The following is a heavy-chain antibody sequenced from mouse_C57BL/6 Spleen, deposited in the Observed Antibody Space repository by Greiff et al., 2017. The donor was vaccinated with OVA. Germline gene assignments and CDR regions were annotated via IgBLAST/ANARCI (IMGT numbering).Heavy chain of an antibody. D-gene: IGHD1-1*01. CDR3: ARRYYGSNWYFDV. Sequence: VQLQQPGAELVRPGTSVKLSCKASGYTFTSYWMHWVKQRPGQGLEWIGVIDPSDSYTNYNQKFKGKATLTVDTSSSTAYMQLSSLTSEDSAVYYCARRYYGSNWYFDVWGTGTTVTVSS. J-gene: IGHJ1*03. CDR1: GYTFTSYW. CDR2: IDPSDSYT. V-gene: IGHV1-59*01.